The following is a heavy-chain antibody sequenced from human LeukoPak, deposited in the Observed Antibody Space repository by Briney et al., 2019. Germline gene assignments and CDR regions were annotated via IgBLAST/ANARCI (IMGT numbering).Heavy chain of an antibody. CDR1: GFTFSSYA. V-gene: IGHV3-30-3*01. CDR3: ARGIAARGGNFDY. CDR2: ISYDGSNK. J-gene: IGHJ4*02. Sequence: GGSLRLSCAASGFTFSSYAMHWVRQAPGKGLEWVAVISYDGSNKYYADSVKGRFTISRDNSKNTLYLQMNSLRAEDTAVYYCARGIAARGGNFDYWGQGTLVTVSS. D-gene: IGHD6-6*01.